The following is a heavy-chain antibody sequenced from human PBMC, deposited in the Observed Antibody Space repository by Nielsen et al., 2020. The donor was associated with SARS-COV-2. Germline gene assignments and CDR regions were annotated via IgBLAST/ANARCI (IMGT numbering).Heavy chain of an antibody. J-gene: IGHJ4*02. CDR2: ISAYNGNT. CDR3: ARSLEPPKYYDSSGYPYYFDY. CDR1: VYSFTSYC. Sequence: SVNVSCMASVYSFTSYCIICLRLAPRQPLEWMGWISAYNGNTNYAQKLQGRVTMTTDTSTSTAYMELRSLRSDDTAVYYCARSLEPPKYYDSSGYPYYFDYWGQGTLVTVSS. V-gene: IGHV1-18*01. D-gene: IGHD3-22*01.